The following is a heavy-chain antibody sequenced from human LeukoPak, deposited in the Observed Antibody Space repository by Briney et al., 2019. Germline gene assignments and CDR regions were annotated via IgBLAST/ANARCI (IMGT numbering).Heavy chain of an antibody. V-gene: IGHV1-2*06. CDR1: GYTFAGYY. J-gene: IGHJ4*02. D-gene: IGHD3-10*01. CDR2: INPNSGGT. CDR3: APSFGVDCADDRVVGY. Sequence: ASVTVSCTASGYTFAGYYMHWVRQAPGQGLEWMGRINPNSGGTNYAQEFQGRVTMTRDTSISTAYMELSRLRSDDTAVYYCAPSFGVDCADDRVVGYWGQGTLVTVSS.